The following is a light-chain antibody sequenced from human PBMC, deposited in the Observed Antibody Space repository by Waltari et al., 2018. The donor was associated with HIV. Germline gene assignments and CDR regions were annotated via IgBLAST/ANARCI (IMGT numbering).Light chain of an antibody. CDR1: QSVGAS. Sequence: EIVMTQSPATLSVSPGERAILSCRARQSVGASVAWYQQKPRQGPRLLIYGASTRATGIPARFSGSGSGTEFTLTISGLKSEDLGLYYCQQYNHWQWTFGQGTKVEIK. V-gene: IGKV3-15*01. CDR2: GAS. J-gene: IGKJ1*01. CDR3: QQYNHWQWT.